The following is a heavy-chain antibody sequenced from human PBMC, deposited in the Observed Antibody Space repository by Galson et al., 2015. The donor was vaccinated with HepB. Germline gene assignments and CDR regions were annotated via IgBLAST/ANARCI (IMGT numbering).Heavy chain of an antibody. CDR3: ARGRLTIFAVVTDVRDYYYRMDV. V-gene: IGHV1-2*02. CDR1: GYSFTDYY. CDR2: IKPNSGDT. Sequence: SVKVSCKASGYSFTDYYMHWVRQAPGQGLEWMGWIKPNSGDTYYAQMFQGRVTTTRDKSISTAYMELTSLRSDDTAVYYCARGRLTIFAVVTDVRDYYYRMDVWGQGTTVTVSS. D-gene: IGHD3-3*01. J-gene: IGHJ6*02.